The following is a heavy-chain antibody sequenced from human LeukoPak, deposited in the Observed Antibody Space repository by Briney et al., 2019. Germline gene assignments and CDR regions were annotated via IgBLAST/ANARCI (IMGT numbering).Heavy chain of an antibody. J-gene: IGHJ4*02. Sequence: ETLSLTCTISGGSIGPFFWTWIRQSAGKGLGCVGRVSASWKSYYNPSLKSRLTLSLDESKNQFSLRLNSVTAADTAVYYCARGLRVAVAGYYFDSWGQGILVTVPS. CDR1: GGSIGPFF. D-gene: IGHD6-19*01. CDR2: VSASWKS. CDR3: ARGLRVAVAGYYFDS. V-gene: IGHV4-4*07.